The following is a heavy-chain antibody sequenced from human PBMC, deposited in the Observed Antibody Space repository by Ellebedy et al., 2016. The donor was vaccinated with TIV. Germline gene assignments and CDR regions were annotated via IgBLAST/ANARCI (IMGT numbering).Heavy chain of an antibody. Sequence: GGSLRLSCAASGFTFSSYWMHWFRQVPGKGLVWVSRISRDVISTTYADSVKGRFTISRDNAKNTVYLQMNSLRAEDTAVYYCARGGSASAEAMGVWGQGTTVTVSS. CDR2: ISRDVIST. V-gene: IGHV3-74*01. J-gene: IGHJ6*02. CDR3: ARGGSASAEAMGV. CDR1: GFTFSSYW. D-gene: IGHD6-13*01.